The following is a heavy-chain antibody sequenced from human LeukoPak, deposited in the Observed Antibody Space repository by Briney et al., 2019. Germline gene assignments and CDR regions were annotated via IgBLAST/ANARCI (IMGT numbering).Heavy chain of an antibody. D-gene: IGHD2-15*01. CDR1: GYIFTGYY. Sequence: GASVKVSCKASGYIFTGYYVHWVRQAPGQGLEWMGWINPYSGGTNYAQKLQGRVTMTRDTSISTAYMELSSLGSDDTAVYYCARLIEGSSVDYWGQGTLVTVSS. CDR2: INPYSGGT. CDR3: ARLIEGSSVDY. V-gene: IGHV1-2*02. J-gene: IGHJ4*02.